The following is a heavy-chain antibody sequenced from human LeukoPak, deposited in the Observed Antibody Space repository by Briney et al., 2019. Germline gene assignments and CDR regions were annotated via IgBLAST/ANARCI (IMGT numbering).Heavy chain of an antibody. V-gene: IGHV3-21*01. CDR1: GFTFSSYS. CDR3: ARAVQLWDAFDI. J-gene: IGHJ3*02. CDR2: ISSSSSYI. Sequence: GGSLRLSCAASGFTFSSYSMNWVCQAPGKGLEWVSSISSSSSYIYYADSVKGRFTISRDNAKNSLYLQMNSLRAEDTAVYYCARAVQLWDAFDIWGQGTMVTVS. D-gene: IGHD5-18*01.